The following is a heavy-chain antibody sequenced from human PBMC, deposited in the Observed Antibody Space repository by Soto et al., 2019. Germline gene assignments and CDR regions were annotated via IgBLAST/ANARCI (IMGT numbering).Heavy chain of an antibody. CDR3: VRSGTARLLRHSWFDT. CDR1: GFTFNTYD. V-gene: IGHV3-21*01. CDR2: TTTSSAYI. D-gene: IGHD2-21*01. J-gene: IGHJ5*02. Sequence: GGSLRLSCAASGFTFNTYDMNWVRQAPGKGLEWVSSTTTSSAYIYYADSLKGRITISRDNAKNSLFLQMNSLRAEDTAVYYCVRSGTARLLRHSWFDTWGQGTLVTVSS.